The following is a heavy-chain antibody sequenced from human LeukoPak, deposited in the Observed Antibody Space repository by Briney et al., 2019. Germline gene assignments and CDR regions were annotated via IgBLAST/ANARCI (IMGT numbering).Heavy chain of an antibody. V-gene: IGHV4-4*02. J-gene: IGHJ4*02. CDR2: IYHSGST. Sequence: SGTLSLTCAVSGGSISSSNWWSWVRQPPGKGLEWIGEIYHSGSTNYNPSLKSRVTISVDKSKNQFSLKLSSVTAADTAVFYCARDWGVRRPETCDYWGQGTLVTVSS. CDR1: GGSISSSNW. D-gene: IGHD3-16*01. CDR3: ARDWGVRRPETCDY.